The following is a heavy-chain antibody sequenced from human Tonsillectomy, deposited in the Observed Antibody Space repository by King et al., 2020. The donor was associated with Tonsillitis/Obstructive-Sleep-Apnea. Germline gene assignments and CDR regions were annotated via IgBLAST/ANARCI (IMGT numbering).Heavy chain of an antibody. V-gene: IGHV4-34*01. CDR2: INHSGST. CDR1: GGSFSGFY. J-gene: IGHJ6*03. D-gene: IGHD3-3*01. CDR3: ARGITSFGVVSDYYVDF. Sequence: VQLQQWGTGLLKPSETLSLTCAVYGGSFSGFYWSWIRQPPGKGLEGVGEINHSGSTNDNPSLTSRVSISLDTSKNQFSLKLTSVTAADTAVYYCARGITSFGVVSDYYVDFWGKGTTVTVSS.